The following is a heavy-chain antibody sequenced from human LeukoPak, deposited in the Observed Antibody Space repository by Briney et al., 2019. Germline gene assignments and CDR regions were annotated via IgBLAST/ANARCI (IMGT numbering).Heavy chain of an antibody. CDR2: IIPIFGTA. D-gene: IGHD3-22*01. J-gene: IGHJ3*02. CDR3: ARVKSYYYDTSDKDAFDI. CDR1: GGTFSSYA. V-gene: IGHV1-69*05. Sequence: SVKVSCKASGGTFSSYAISWVRQAPGQGLEWMGGIIPIFGTANYAQKFQGRVTMTRDTSTSTVYMELSSLRSEDTAVYYCARVKSYYYDTSDKDAFDIWGQGTMVTVSS.